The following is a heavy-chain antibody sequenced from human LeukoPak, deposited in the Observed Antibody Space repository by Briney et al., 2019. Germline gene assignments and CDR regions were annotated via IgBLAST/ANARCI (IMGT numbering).Heavy chain of an antibody. CDR3: ARRITMIVGPYSY. CDR2: INHSGST. Sequence: SETLSLTCAVYGGSFSGYYWSWIRQPPGKGPEWIGEINHSGSTNYNPSLKSRVTISVDTSKNQFSLKLSSVTAADTAVYYCARRITMIVGPYSYWGQGTLVTVSS. J-gene: IGHJ4*02. CDR1: GGSFSGYY. D-gene: IGHD3-22*01. V-gene: IGHV4-34*01.